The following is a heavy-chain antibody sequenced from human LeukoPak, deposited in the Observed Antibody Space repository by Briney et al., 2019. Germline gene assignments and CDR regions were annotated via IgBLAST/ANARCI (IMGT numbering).Heavy chain of an antibody. J-gene: IGHJ6*03. CDR2: ISTSGST. CDR1: ADPITSYY. CDR3: ARGKRGSSSWAVYYYYMDV. Sequence: MPSETLSLTCTVSADPITSYYWSWIRQPAGKGLEWIGRISTSGSTNYNPSLKSRVTMSIDTSKNQFSLKLYSVTAADTAVYYCARGKRGSSSWAVYYYYMDVWGTGTTVTVSS. D-gene: IGHD6-13*01. V-gene: IGHV4-4*07.